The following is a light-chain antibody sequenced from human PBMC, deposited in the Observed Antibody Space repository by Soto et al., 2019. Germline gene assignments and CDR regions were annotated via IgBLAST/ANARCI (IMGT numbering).Light chain of an antibody. CDR3: QAWDSSTVV. CDR1: KWGDTY. J-gene: IGLJ2*01. Sequence: SYELTQPPSVSVSPGQTASITCSGDKWGDTYACWYQQKPGQSPVLVISQDSKRPSRIPEGFSGSNSGNTATLTLRGTQAIDEADCSCQAWDSSTVVFGGGTKLTVL. V-gene: IGLV3-1*01. CDR2: QDS.